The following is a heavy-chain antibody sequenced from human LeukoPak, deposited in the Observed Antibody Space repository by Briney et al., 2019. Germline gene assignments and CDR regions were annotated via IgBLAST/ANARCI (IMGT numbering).Heavy chain of an antibody. CDR3: ARGVRFGELLSNYFDY. Sequence: PSETLSLTCAVYGGSFSGYYWRWIRQPPGKGLEWIGEINHSGSTNYNPSLKSRVTISVDTSKNQFSLKLSSVTAADTAVYYCARGVRFGELLSNYFDYWGQGTLVTVSS. D-gene: IGHD3-10*01. CDR2: INHSGST. J-gene: IGHJ4*02. CDR1: GGSFSGYY. V-gene: IGHV4-34*01.